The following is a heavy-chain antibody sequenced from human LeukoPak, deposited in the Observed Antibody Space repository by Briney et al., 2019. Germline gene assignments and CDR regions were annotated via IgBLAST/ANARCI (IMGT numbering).Heavy chain of an antibody. J-gene: IGHJ3*01. Sequence: GASVKVSCKASGYTFGAHYIHWLRQAPGQGLGYMGWINPSAGDTRFAERSKGRVTLTRDTSTTTVYMELTRLTFGDTAVYFCARGMYSSSESFDVWGQGTVVVVSS. V-gene: IGHV1-2*02. CDR3: ARGMYSSSESFDV. D-gene: IGHD3-22*01. CDR2: INPSAGDT. CDR1: GYTFGAHY.